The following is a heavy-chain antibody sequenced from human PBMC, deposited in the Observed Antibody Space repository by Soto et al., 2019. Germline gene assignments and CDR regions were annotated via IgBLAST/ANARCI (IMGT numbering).Heavy chain of an antibody. Sequence: QVQLQQWGAGLLKPSETLSLTCAVYGGSFSGYYWSWIRQPPGKGLEWIGEINHSGSTNYNPSLKSRVTISVDTSKNQFSLKLSSVTAADTAVYYCASPPLRVGSWHVWFDPWGQGTLVTVSS. V-gene: IGHV4-34*01. CDR1: GGSFSGYY. CDR3: ASPPLRVGSWHVWFDP. J-gene: IGHJ5*02. CDR2: INHSGST. D-gene: IGHD6-13*01.